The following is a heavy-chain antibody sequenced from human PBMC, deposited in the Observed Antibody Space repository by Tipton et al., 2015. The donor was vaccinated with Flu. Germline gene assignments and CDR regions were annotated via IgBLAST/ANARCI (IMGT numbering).Heavy chain of an antibody. CDR2: ISWDGGST. D-gene: IGHD2-15*01. V-gene: IGHV3-43D*04. J-gene: IGHJ5*02. Sequence: SLRLSCAASGFTFDDYAMHWVRQAPGKGLEWVSLISWDGGSTYYADSVKGRFTISRDNSKNSLYLQMNSLRAEDTALYYCAKGSVPNTPGYCSGGSCYSGYWFDPWGQGTLVTVSS. CDR1: GFTFDDYA. CDR3: AKGSVPNTPGYCSGGSCYSGYWFDP.